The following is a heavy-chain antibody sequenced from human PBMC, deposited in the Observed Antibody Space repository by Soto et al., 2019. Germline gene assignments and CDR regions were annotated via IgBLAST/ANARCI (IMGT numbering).Heavy chain of an antibody. Sequence: PGGSLRLSCAASGFTVSSNYMSWVRQAPGKGLEWVSVIYSGGSTYYADSVKGRFTISRDNSKNTLYLQMNSLRAEDTAVYYCARDRLVTSPDGYYYYYYYGMDVWGQGTTVTVSS. CDR2: IYSGGST. J-gene: IGHJ6*02. CDR1: GFTVSSNY. V-gene: IGHV3-53*01. CDR3: ARDRLVTSPDGYYYYYYYGMDV. D-gene: IGHD4-4*01.